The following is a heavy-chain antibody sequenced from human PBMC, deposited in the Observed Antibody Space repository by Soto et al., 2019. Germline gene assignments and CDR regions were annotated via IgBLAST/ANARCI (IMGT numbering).Heavy chain of an antibody. CDR3: AKNGCGGDCYSSVAGNWLDP. J-gene: IGHJ5*02. Sequence: PVGSLRLSGVASGFTFSGNVMSWVRQAPGKGLEWISIISGSGGSTYYADSVKGRFTISRDNSNNTLYLQMHSLTAADTAVYYCAKNGCGGDCYSSVAGNWLDPWGQGTLVTVSS. D-gene: IGHD2-21*02. V-gene: IGHV3-23*01. CDR1: GFTFSGNV. CDR2: ISGSGGST.